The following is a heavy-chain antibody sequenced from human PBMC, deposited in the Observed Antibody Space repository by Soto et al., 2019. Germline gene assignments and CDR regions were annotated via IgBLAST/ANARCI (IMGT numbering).Heavy chain of an antibody. CDR1: GFTFSSYA. Sequence: PGGSLRLSCEASGFTFSSYAMTWVRQAPGRGLEGVSGITGSGGRTYYADSVKGRFTISRDNSKSTLYLQMNSLRAEDTAVYYCAKDTRYGDYVTWFDSWGQGTLVTVSS. CDR2: ITGSGGRT. V-gene: IGHV3-23*01. D-gene: IGHD4-17*01. CDR3: AKDTRYGDYVTWFDS. J-gene: IGHJ5*01.